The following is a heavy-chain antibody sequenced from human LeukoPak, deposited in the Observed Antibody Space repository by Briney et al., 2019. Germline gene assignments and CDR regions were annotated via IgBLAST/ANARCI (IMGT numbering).Heavy chain of an antibody. CDR1: GGSITTTNF. D-gene: IGHD6-25*01. CDR3: TRENAAFSPFGY. CDR2: VSVSGLS. Sequence: PSGTLSLTCGVSGGSITTTNFWSWVRQTPGLGLEWIVEVSVSGLSDYNPSLRGRVTMSLDTSKNHLSLKLTSVTAADTAVYYCTRENAAFSPFGYWGQGTLVTV. J-gene: IGHJ4*02. V-gene: IGHV4-4*02.